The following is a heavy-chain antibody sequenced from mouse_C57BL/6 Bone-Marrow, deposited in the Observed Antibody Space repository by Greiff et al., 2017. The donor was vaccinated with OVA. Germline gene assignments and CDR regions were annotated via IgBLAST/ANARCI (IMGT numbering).Heavy chain of an antibody. CDR3: ARSDYGSIFYWYFDV. Sequence: VKLVESGAELARPGASVKLSCKASGYTFTSYGISWVKQRTGQGLEWIGEIYPRSGNTYYNEQFKGKATLTADKSSSTAYMELRSLTSEDSAVYFCARSDYGSIFYWYFDVWGTGTTVTVSS. CDR2: IYPRSGNT. CDR1: GYTFTSYG. D-gene: IGHD1-1*01. V-gene: IGHV1-81*01. J-gene: IGHJ1*03.